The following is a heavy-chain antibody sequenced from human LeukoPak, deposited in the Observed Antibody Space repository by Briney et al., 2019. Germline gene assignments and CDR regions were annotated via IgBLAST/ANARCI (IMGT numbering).Heavy chain of an antibody. CDR3: ARAQGDYDSSGYPYYYGMDV. Sequence: KPSETLSLTCTVSGGSISSYYWSWIRQPPGKGLEWIGYIYHSGSTYYNPSLKSRVTISVDRSKNQFSLKLSSVTAADTAVYYCARAQGDYDSSGYPYYYGMDVWGQGTTVTVSS. J-gene: IGHJ6*02. D-gene: IGHD3-22*01. CDR2: IYHSGST. CDR1: GGSISSYY. V-gene: IGHV4-59*12.